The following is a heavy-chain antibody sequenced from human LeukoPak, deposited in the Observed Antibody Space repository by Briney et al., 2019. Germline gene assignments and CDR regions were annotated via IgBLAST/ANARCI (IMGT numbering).Heavy chain of an antibody. CDR3: VRDVYIERVAS. CDR1: GFPFSITW. CDR2: IAADEADT. D-gene: IGHD5-24*01. Sequence: GGSLRLSCAASGFPFSITWMHWVRQAPGKGLVWVSRIAADEADTAYADSVKGRFTISRDNAKNTLYLQMDSLRIEDTAVYYCVRDVYIERVASWGQGTTVTVSS. V-gene: IGHV3-74*01. J-gene: IGHJ3*01.